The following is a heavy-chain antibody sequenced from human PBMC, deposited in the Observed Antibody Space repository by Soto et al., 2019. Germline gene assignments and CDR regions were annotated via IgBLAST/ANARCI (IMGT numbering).Heavy chain of an antibody. Sequence: LRLSCAASGFTFSSYGMHWVRQAPGKGLEWVAVISYDGSNKYYADSVKGRFTISRDNSKNTLYLQMNSLRAEDTAVYYCAKDGGDGRELHPPHSFDYWGQGTLVTVSS. D-gene: IGHD1-26*01. CDR2: ISYDGSNK. J-gene: IGHJ4*02. V-gene: IGHV3-30*18. CDR1: GFTFSSYG. CDR3: AKDGGDGRELHPPHSFDY.